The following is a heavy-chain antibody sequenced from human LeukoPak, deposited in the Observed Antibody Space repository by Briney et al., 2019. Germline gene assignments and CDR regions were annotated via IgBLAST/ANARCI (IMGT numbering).Heavy chain of an antibody. Sequence: ASVKVSCKASGYTFTSYDINWVRQATGQGLERMGWVNPNSGHAGSPQKFQGRVTMTRDTSISTAYMELSSLTSEDTAVYYCARGILEGVDVWGQGTAVTVSS. CDR3: ARGILEGVDV. CDR1: GYTFTSYD. J-gene: IGHJ6*02. V-gene: IGHV1-8*01. D-gene: IGHD2-21*01. CDR2: VNPNSGHA.